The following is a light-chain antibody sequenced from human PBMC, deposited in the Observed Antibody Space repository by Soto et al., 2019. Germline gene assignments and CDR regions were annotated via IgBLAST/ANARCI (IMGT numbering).Light chain of an antibody. J-gene: IGLJ3*02. CDR2: RNN. V-gene: IGLV1-47*01. CDR3: ATWDDSLSGLV. Sequence: QSVLTQPPSASGTPGQRVTISCSGSSSNIGSNYVFWYQQLPGPAPKHLIYRNNQRPSAVADRFSCSTSCTTASLAISGLRYEDEAAYYCATWDDSLSGLVFGGGTKLTVL. CDR1: SSNIGSNY.